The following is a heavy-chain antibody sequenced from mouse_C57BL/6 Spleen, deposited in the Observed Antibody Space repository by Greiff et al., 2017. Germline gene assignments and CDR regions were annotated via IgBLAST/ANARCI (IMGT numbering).Heavy chain of an antibody. D-gene: IGHD4-1*01. J-gene: IGHJ3*01. V-gene: IGHV3-1*01. CDR1: GYSITSGYD. Sequence: EVQLQESGPGMVKPSQSLSLTCTVTGYSITSGYDWHWIRHFPGNKLEWMGYISYSGSTNYNPSLKSRISITHDTSKNHFFLKLNSVTTEDTATCYCARGTGTAWFAYWGQGTLVTVSA. CDR3: ARGTGTAWFAY. CDR2: ISYSGST.